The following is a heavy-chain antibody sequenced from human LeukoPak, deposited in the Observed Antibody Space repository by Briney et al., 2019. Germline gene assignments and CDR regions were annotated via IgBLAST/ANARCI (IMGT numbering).Heavy chain of an antibody. Sequence: SETLSLTCTVSGGSISSSSYYWGWIRQPPGKGLEWIGSIYYSGSTYYNPSLKSRVTISVDTSKNQFSLKLSSVTAADTAVYYCASLKDILTGYPYFDYWGQGTLVTVSS. CDR1: GGSISSSSYY. J-gene: IGHJ4*02. CDR2: IYYSGST. D-gene: IGHD3-9*01. V-gene: IGHV4-39*01. CDR3: ASLKDILTGYPYFDY.